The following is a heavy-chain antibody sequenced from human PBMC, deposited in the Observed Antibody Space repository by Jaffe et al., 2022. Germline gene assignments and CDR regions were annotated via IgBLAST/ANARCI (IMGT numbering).Heavy chain of an antibody. D-gene: IGHD3-3*01. Sequence: QLQLQESGPGLVKPSETLSLTCTVSGGSISSSSYYWGWIRQPPGKGLEWIGSIYYSGSTYYNPSLKSRVTISVDTSKNQFSLKLSSVTAADTAVYYCATTYYDFWSGYYSLDYWGQGTLVTVSS. V-gene: IGHV4-39*01. J-gene: IGHJ4*02. CDR1: GGSISSSSYY. CDR3: ATTYYDFWSGYYSLDY. CDR2: IYYSGST.